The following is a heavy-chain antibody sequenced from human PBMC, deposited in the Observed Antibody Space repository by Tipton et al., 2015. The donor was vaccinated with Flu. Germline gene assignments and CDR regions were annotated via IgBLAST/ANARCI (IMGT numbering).Heavy chain of an antibody. V-gene: IGHV3-21*01. CDR1: GFTFSSYS. D-gene: IGHD6-13*01. CDR3: ARDTLRAAAGTPDY. CDR2: ISSSSYI. J-gene: IGHJ4*02. Sequence: SLRLSCAASGFTFSSYSMNWVRQAPGKGLEWVSSISSSSYIYYADSVKGRFTISRDNAKNSLYLQMNSLRAEDTAVYYCARDTLRAAAGTPDYWGQGTLVTVSS.